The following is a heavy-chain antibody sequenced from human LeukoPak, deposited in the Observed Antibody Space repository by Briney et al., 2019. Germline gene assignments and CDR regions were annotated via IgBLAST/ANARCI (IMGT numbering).Heavy chain of an antibody. D-gene: IGHD5-12*01. CDR1: GYSFTSYW. CDR2: IYPGDSDT. Sequence: GESLKISCKGSGYSFTSYWIGWVRQMPGKGLEWMGIIYPGDSDTRYSPSFQGQVTISADKSISTAYLQWSSLKASDTAMYYCARLGSDKSRDSGYDFPGWDYYYGMDVWGQGTTVTVSS. CDR3: ARLGSDKSRDSGYDFPGWDYYYGMDV. V-gene: IGHV5-51*01. J-gene: IGHJ6*02.